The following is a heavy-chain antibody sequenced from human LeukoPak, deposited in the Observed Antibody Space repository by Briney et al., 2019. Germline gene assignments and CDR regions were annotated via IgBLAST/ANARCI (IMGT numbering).Heavy chain of an antibody. CDR3: ARVGDGHSVNYLDS. D-gene: IGHD5-24*01. Sequence: PGGSLRLSCSASGFPFSSYGMTWVRQAPGKGLEWVSYISSGATTVYYADSVMGRFTVSRDNANNSLYLQMNSLGDEDTAMFYCARVGDGHSVNYLDSWGQGTLVTVSS. J-gene: IGHJ4*02. V-gene: IGHV3-48*02. CDR2: ISSGATTV. CDR1: GFPFSSYG.